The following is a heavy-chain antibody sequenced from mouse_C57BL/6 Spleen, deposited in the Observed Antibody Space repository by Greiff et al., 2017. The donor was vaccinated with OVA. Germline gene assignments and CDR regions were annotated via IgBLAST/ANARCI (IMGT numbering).Heavy chain of an antibody. Sequence: LVESGPELVKPGASVKISCKASGYTFTDYYINWVKQRPGQGPEWIGWIYPGSGNTKYNEKFKGKATLTVDTSSSTAYMQLSSLTSEDSAVYFCARSEIYYAMDYWGQGTSVTVSS. CDR1: GYTFTDYY. CDR3: ARSEIYYAMDY. J-gene: IGHJ4*01. V-gene: IGHV1-84*01. CDR2: IYPGSGNT.